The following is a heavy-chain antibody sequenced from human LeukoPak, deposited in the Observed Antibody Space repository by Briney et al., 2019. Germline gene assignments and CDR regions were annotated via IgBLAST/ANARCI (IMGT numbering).Heavy chain of an antibody. D-gene: IGHD6-19*01. CDR1: GGSMSSSSYY. CDR3: ARHPLSSGWYADY. Sequence: SETLSLTCTVSGGSMSSSSYYWGWIRQPPGKGLEWIGSIYYSGSTYYNPSLKSRVTISVDTSKNQFSLKLSSLTAADTAVYYCARHPLSSGWYADYWGQGTLVTVSS. V-gene: IGHV4-39*01. CDR2: IYYSGST. J-gene: IGHJ4*02.